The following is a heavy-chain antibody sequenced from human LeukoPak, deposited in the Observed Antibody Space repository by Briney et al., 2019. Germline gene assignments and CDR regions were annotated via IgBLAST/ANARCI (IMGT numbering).Heavy chain of an antibody. CDR2: ISSSSSYT. V-gene: IGHV3-11*05. CDR1: GFTFNDYY. D-gene: IGHD6-19*01. J-gene: IGHJ3*02. CDR3: AREVVAVAGTSGLDI. Sequence: PGGSLRLSCAASGFTFNDYYMSWIRQAPGKGLEWVSYISSSSSYTNYEDSVKGRFTISRDNAKNSLYLQMNSLRAEDTAVYYCAREVVAVAGTSGLDIWGQGTMVTVSS.